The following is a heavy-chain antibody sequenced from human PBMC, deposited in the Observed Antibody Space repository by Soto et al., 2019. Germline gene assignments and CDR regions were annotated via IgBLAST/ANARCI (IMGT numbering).Heavy chain of an antibody. D-gene: IGHD1-26*01. CDR2: IIPIYGTA. J-gene: IGHJ6*02. Sequence: QVQLVQSGAEVKKPGSSVKVSCKASGGTFSSFTISWVRQAPGQGLEWMGGIIPIYGTANYAQKFQGRVTITADASTRTAYMELSSLRSEDTDVYYCAKDRRADWESYYYYAMDVWGQGTTVTVSS. CDR3: AKDRRADWESYYYYAMDV. V-gene: IGHV1-69*01. CDR1: GGTFSSFT.